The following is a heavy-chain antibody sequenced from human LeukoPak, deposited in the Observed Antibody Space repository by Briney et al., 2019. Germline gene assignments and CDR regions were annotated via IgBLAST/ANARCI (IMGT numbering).Heavy chain of an antibody. CDR1: GGSISSSSYY. V-gene: IGHV4-39*01. D-gene: IGHD3-10*01. Sequence: TSETLSLTCTVSGGSISSSSYYWGWIRQPPGKGLEWIGSIYYSGSTYYNPSLKSRVTISVDTSKYQFSLKLSSVTAADTAVYYCARQGSGSYPFDHWGQGTLVTVSS. CDR2: IYYSGST. J-gene: IGHJ4*02. CDR3: ARQGSGSYPFDH.